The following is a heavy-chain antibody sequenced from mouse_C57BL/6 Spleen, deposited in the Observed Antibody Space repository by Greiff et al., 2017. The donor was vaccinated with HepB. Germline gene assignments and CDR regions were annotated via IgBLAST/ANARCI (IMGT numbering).Heavy chain of an antibody. J-gene: IGHJ3*01. CDR1: GYAFSSYW. D-gene: IGHD1-1*01. CDR3: AREDYYGSRFAY. V-gene: IGHV1-80*01. Sequence: QVHVKQSGAELVKPGASVKISCKASGYAFSSYWMNWVKQRPGKGLEWIGQIYPGDGDTNYNGKFKGKATLTADKSSSTAYMQLSSLTSEDSAVYFCAREDYYGSRFAYWGQGTLVTVSA. CDR2: IYPGDGDT.